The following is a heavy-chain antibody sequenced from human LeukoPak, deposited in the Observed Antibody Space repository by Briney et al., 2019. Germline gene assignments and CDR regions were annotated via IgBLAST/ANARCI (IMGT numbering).Heavy chain of an antibody. CDR3: ARETATYDY. CDR2: ISSSGSTI. J-gene: IGHJ4*02. D-gene: IGHD2-21*02. CDR1: GFTFSSYE. Sequence: PGGSLRLSCAASGFTFSSYEMNWVHQALGKGLEWVSYISSSGSTIYYADSVKGRFTISRDNAKNSLYLQMNSLRAEDTAVYYCARETATYDYWGQGTLVTVSS. V-gene: IGHV3-48*03.